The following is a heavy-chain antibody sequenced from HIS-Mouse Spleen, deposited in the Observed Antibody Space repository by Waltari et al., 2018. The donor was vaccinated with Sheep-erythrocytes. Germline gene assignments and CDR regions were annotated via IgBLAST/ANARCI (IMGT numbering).Heavy chain of an antibody. CDR1: GFTFISYA. D-gene: IGHD6-6*01. CDR3: ARALLRHIAARAFDI. CDR2: ISYDGSNK. Sequence: QVQLVESGGGVVQPGRSLRLSCAASGFTFISYAMPWVRQAPGKGLEWVAVISYDGSNKYYADSVRGRFTISRDNSKNTLYLQMNSLRAEDTAVYYCARALLRHIAARAFDIWGQGTMVTVSS. V-gene: IGHV3-30*04. J-gene: IGHJ3*02.